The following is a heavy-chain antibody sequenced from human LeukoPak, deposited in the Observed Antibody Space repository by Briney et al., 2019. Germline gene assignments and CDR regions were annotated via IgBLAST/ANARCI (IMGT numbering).Heavy chain of an antibody. D-gene: IGHD4-11*01. J-gene: IGHJ4*02. CDR2: ITGSSYI. CDR3: ARYSSYLDN. V-gene: IGHV3-21*01. Sequence: GGSLRLSCAASGFTFSSYSMNWVRQAPGKGLEWVSSITGSSYIYYADSVMGRFTISRDNAKMSLYLQMNSLRAEDTAVYYCARYSSYLDNWGQGTLVTVSS. CDR1: GFTFSSYS.